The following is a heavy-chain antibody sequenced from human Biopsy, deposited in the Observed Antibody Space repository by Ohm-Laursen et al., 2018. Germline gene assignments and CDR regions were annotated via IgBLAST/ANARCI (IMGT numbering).Heavy chain of an antibody. V-gene: IGHV3-15*01. J-gene: IGHJ6*02. CDR2: IKSNFDGETT. Sequence: SLRLSCAASGFTFGDAWMSWIRQAPGKGLEWVGRIKSNFDGETTDYAAPVKGRFIISRDDSKSTLFLQMNSLKVEDTGVYFCSTEGGDFYYNGMDVWGQGTTVTVSS. CDR1: GFTFGDAW. CDR3: STEGGDFYYNGMDV. D-gene: IGHD3-16*01.